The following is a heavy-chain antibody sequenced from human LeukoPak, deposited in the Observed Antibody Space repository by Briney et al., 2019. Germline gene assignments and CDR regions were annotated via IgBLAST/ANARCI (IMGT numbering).Heavy chain of an antibody. D-gene: IGHD3-10*01. CDR1: GFTFSTYW. CDR3: VRYGSWSYSH. V-gene: IGHV3-7*03. CDR2: IKEDGCQK. Sequence: PGGSLRLSCAASGFTFSTYWMSWVRQAPGKGLEWVTNIKEDGCQKNYVESVKGRFTISRDNAKNLLSLQMNSLRAEDTAVYYCVRYGSWSYSHWGQGTLVTVSS. J-gene: IGHJ4*02.